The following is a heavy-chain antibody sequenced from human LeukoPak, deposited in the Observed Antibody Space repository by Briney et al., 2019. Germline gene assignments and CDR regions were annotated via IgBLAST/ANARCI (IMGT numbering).Heavy chain of an antibody. CDR1: GGTFSSHA. V-gene: IGHV1-69*13. Sequence: SVKVSCKASGGTFSSHAISWVRQAPGQGLEWMGGIIPIFGTANYAQKFQGRVTITADESTSTAYMELSSLRSEDTAVYYCARGPLYYDILTGYSDGYYYMDVWGKGTTVTVSS. CDR3: ARGPLYYDILTGYSDGYYYMDV. J-gene: IGHJ6*03. CDR2: IIPIFGTA. D-gene: IGHD3-9*01.